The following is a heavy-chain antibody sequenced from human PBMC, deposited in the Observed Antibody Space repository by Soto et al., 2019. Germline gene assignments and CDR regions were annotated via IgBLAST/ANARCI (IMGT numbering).Heavy chain of an antibody. D-gene: IGHD5-12*01. CDR3: VRMGFSGGGYLSYDCYVMDI. Sequence: QGLEWMGWISGYNGKTNYAQKVQDRVTMTTDTSISTAYLQWSSLKASDTAMYYCVRMGFSGGGYLSYDCYVMDIWGQRTTVTGTS. J-gene: IGHJ6*02. V-gene: IGHV1-18*01. CDR2: ISGYNGKT.